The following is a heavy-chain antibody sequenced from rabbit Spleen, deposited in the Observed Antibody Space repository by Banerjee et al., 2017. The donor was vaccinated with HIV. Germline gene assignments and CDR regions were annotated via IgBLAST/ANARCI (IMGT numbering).Heavy chain of an antibody. J-gene: IGHJ6*01. CDR2: IDSGSSGFT. CDR3: ARDSGSSFSSYGMDL. D-gene: IGHD8-1*01. V-gene: IGHV1S45*01. Sequence: QQQLVESGGGLVQPEGSLTLTCKASGIDVSSSYYMCWVRQAPGKGLEWIACIDSGSSGFTYFASWAKGRFTISKTSSTTVTLQMTSLTAADTTTYFCARDSGSSFSSYGMDLWGPGTLVTVS. CDR1: GIDVSSSYY.